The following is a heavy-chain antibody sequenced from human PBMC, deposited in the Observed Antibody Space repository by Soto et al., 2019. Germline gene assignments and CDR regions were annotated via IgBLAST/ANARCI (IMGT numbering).Heavy chain of an antibody. J-gene: IGHJ3*01. CDR2: FDTEDGET. D-gene: IGHD2-15*01. CDR3: APGGGFRDAFDV. V-gene: IGHV1-24*01. CDR1: GYTLTESS. Sequence: QVILVQSGAEVKTPGASVKVSCKLSGYTLTESSVHWVRQAPGKGLEWMGGFDTEDGETIYAQEFQGRVTMTEDTATDNDYMELSGLRSEDTAVYYCAPGGGFRDAFDVWGQGTRVTVSS.